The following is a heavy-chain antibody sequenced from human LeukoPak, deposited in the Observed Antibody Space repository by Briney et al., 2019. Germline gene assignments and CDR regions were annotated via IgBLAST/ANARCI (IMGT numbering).Heavy chain of an antibody. J-gene: IGHJ4*02. D-gene: IGHD6-13*01. V-gene: IGHV3-23*01. CDR2: ISGSGGST. CDR3: AKVRSWRIAAAGDY. Sequence: PGGSLRLSCAASGFTFSSYAMSWVRQAPGKGLEWVSAISGSGGSTYYADSVKGRFTISRDNSKNTLYLQMNSLRAEDTAVYYCAKVRSWRIAAAGDYWGQGTLVTVSS. CDR1: GFTFSSYA.